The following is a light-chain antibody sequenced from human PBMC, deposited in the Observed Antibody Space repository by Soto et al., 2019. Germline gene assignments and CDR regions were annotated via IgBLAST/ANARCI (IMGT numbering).Light chain of an antibody. CDR3: SSYTSSRTVV. CDR1: SSDVGGYNY. J-gene: IGLJ2*01. Sequence: QSALTQPASVSGSPGQSITISCTGTSSDVGGYNYVSWYQQHPGKAPKLMIYDVSNRPSGVSNRFSGSKSGNTASRTISGLQAEDEADYYCSSYTSSRTVVFGGGTKLTVL. V-gene: IGLV2-14*01. CDR2: DVS.